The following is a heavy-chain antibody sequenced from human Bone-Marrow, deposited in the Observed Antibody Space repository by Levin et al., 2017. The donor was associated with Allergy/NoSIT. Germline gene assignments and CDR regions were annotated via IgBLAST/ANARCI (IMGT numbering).Heavy chain of an antibody. CDR2: TYHDGST. J-gene: IGHJ4*02. CDR3: ASRTYRD. CDR1: GGSISGSTYY. D-gene: IGHD2-21*01. V-gene: IGHV4-39*01. Sequence: TSETLSLTCTVSGGSISGSTYYWGWIRQPPGKGLEWIGSTYHDGSTYYNPSLKSRITVSVDTSRNQFSLKVRSVTAADTAVYYCASRTYRDWGQGTLVTVYS.